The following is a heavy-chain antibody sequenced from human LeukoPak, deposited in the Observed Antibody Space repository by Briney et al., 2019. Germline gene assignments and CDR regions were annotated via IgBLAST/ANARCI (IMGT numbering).Heavy chain of an antibody. J-gene: IGHJ4*02. V-gene: IGHV3-11*04. Sequence: PGGSLRLSCVVSGFSFSDSYMTWIRQAPGKGLEWVSYITSSGSTRYYADSVKGRFTISRDNAKNSLYLQMNSLRAEDTAVYYCARETDYSLFDYWGQGTLVTVSS. D-gene: IGHD3-10*01. CDR2: ITSSGSTR. CDR1: GFSFSDSY. CDR3: ARETDYSLFDY.